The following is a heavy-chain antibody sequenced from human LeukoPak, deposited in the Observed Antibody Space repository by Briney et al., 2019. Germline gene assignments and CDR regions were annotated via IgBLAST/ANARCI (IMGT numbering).Heavy chain of an antibody. J-gene: IGHJ4*02. CDR2: INHSGST. V-gene: IGHV4-39*07. CDR1: GGSISSSSYY. D-gene: IGHD3-10*01. Sequence: TSETLSLTCTVSGGSISSSSYYWRWIRQPPGKGLEWIGEINHSGSTNYNPSLKSRVTISVDTSKNQFSLKLSSVTAADTAVYYCARGAGARRGGKFDYWGQGTLVTVSS. CDR3: ARGAGARRGGKFDY.